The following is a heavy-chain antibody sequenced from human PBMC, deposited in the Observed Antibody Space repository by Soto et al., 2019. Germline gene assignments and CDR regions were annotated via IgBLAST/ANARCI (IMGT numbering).Heavy chain of an antibody. CDR3: VRSLPPEYCGGDCYDFDY. CDR1: GFTFSKYT. V-gene: IGHV3-30-3*01. J-gene: IGHJ4*02. CDR2: ISSDGNNK. Sequence: QVQLVESGGGVVQPGRSLRLSCAASGFTFSKYTMHWVRQAPGKGLEWVAVISSDGNNKYYADSVKGRFTISRDNSRNTVYLQMNSPRPADTAVHYCVRSLPPEYCGGDCYDFDYWGQGTLVTVSS. D-gene: IGHD2-21*02.